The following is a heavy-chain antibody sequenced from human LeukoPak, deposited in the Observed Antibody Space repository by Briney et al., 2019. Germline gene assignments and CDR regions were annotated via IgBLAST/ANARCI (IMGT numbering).Heavy chain of an antibody. CDR3: ARDRGGDFDY. D-gene: IGHD3-10*01. Sequence: GGSLRLSCAASGFTFSSYEVNWVRQAPGKGLEWVSSISSGTSYIYYAESVGGRFTISRDNTKNSLHLQMNSLRDEDTAVYYCARDRGGDFDYWGQGTLVTVSS. CDR2: ISSGTSYI. CDR1: GFTFSSYE. J-gene: IGHJ4*02. V-gene: IGHV3-21*01.